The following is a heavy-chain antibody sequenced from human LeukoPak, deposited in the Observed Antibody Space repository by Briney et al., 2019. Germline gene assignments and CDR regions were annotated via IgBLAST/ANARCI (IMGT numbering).Heavy chain of an antibody. D-gene: IGHD3-10*01. CDR2: ISAYNGNT. Sequence: ASVKVSCKASGYTFTSYGISWVRQAPGQGLEWMGWISAYNGNTNYAQKLQGRVTMTTDTSTSTAYMELRSLRSDDTAVYYCARDPLLLWFGESREINWFDPWGQGTLVTVSS. CDR1: GYTFTSYG. V-gene: IGHV1-18*04. J-gene: IGHJ5*02. CDR3: ARDPLLLWFGESREINWFDP.